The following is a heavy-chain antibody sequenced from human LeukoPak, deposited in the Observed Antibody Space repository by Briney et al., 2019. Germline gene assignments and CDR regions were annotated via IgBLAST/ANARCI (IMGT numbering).Heavy chain of an antibody. V-gene: IGHV3-33*06. CDR1: GFTFSSYG. CDR2: IWYDGSNK. J-gene: IGHJ4*02. D-gene: IGHD5-12*01. Sequence: GGSLRLSCAASGFTFSSYGMHWVRQAPGKGLEWVAVIWYDGSNKYYADSVKGRFTISRDNSKNTLYLQMNSLRAEDTAVYYCAKGGRGYDFHTDYWGQGTLVTVSS. CDR3: AKGGRGYDFHTDY.